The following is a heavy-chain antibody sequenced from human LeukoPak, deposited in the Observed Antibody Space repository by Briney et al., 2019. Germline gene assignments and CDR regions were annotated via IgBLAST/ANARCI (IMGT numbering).Heavy chain of an antibody. CDR1: GFTFSSLS. CDR2: ITSSSNYI. D-gene: IGHD3-22*01. V-gene: IGHV3-21*01. Sequence: GGSPRLSCAASGFTFSSLSMNWVRQAPGKGLEWVSSITSSSNYIHYADSVKGRFTISRDNAKNSLYLQMNSLRAEDTAVYYCTRDLAFYYYDSSGYFGAFDIWGQGTTVTVSS. J-gene: IGHJ3*02. CDR3: TRDLAFYYYDSSGYFGAFDI.